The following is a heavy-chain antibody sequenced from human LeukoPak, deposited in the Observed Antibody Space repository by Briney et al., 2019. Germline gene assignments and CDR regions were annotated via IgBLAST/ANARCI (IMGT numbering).Heavy chain of an antibody. Sequence: SETLSLTCSVSGHSLNSYYWSWVRQPPGKGLEWIGYIYYSGNTNYNPSLKGRVTMSVDTTKNQFSLKLSSVTAADTAVYYCARDRGSYSDYWGQGTLVTVSS. D-gene: IGHD1-26*01. CDR1: GHSLNSYY. CDR3: ARDRGSYSDY. J-gene: IGHJ4*02. CDR2: IYYSGNT. V-gene: IGHV4-59*01.